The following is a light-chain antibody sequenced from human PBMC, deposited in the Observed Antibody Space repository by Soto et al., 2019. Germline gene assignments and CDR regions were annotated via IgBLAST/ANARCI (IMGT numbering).Light chain of an antibody. V-gene: IGKV1-39*01. Sequence: DIQITQSPSSLSASVGDRVTITCRASQTIIRYLNWYQQKPGRAPHLLIYAASTLQSGVPSRFSGSGSGTEFTLTISSLQPEDFATYYCQQSYSTLFTFGPGTKVEIK. J-gene: IGKJ3*01. CDR2: AAS. CDR1: QTIIRY. CDR3: QQSYSTLFT.